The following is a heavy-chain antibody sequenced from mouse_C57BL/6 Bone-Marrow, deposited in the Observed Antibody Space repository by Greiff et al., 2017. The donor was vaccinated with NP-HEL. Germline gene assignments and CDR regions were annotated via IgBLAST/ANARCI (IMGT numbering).Heavy chain of an antibody. D-gene: IGHD2-5*01. Sequence: QVQLKESGAELARPGASVQMSCKASGYTFTSYTMHWVKQRPGQGLEWIGYINPSSGSTKYNQKFKDKATLTVDKSSSTAYMQLSSLTSEDSAVYYCALPYYSNYEVNFDYWGQGTTLTVSS. V-gene: IGHV1-4*01. CDR1: GYTFTSYT. J-gene: IGHJ2*01. CDR2: INPSSGST. CDR3: ALPYYSNYEVNFDY.